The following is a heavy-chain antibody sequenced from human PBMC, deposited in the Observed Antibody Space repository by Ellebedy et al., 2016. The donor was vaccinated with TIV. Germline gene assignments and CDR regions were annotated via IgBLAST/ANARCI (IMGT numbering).Heavy chain of an antibody. D-gene: IGHD3-10*01. CDR1: GFTLSTHW. V-gene: IGHV3-7*01. CDR3: TRDTRAGSGGSTISYGMDV. J-gene: IGHJ6*02. CDR2: IKQDGSVQ. Sequence: GESLKISCAASGFTLSTHWMSWVRQAPGKGLEWVASIKQDGSVQFYVNSVRGRFTISRDNSKTSTYLQMNSLRAEDTAVYYCTRDTRAGSGGSTISYGMDVWGQGTTVTVSS.